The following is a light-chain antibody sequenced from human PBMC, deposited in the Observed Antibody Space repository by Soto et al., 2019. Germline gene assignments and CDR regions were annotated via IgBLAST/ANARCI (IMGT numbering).Light chain of an antibody. CDR3: QQYGRSPI. CDR2: GAS. Sequence: EIVLTQSPGTLSLSPGERATLSCRARQSVSSSYLAWYQQKPGQAPRLLIYGASSRATGIPDRFSGSGSVTEFTLTISRLETEDFEGYYCQQYGRSPIFGGGTKVEI. CDR1: QSVSSSY. J-gene: IGKJ4*01. V-gene: IGKV3-20*01.